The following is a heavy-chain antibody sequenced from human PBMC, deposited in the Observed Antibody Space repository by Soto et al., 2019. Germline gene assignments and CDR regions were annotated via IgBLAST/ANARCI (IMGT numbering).Heavy chain of an antibody. CDR3: VASLAAPGLNWLDP. J-gene: IGHJ5*02. CDR2: IFANGHT. CDR1: GGSISEKY. Sequence: SETLSLTCIVSGGSISEKYWNWVRQPPGKGLEWIGLIFANGHTDYNPSLKSRVTMSVDASKNQFSLRLTSMTAADTAVYYCVASLAAPGLNWLDPWGRGTLVTVSS. D-gene: IGHD6-13*01. V-gene: IGHV4-4*07.